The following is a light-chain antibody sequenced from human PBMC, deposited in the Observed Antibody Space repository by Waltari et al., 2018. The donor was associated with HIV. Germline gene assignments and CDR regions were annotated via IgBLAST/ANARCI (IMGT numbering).Light chain of an antibody. Sequence: QSALTQPRSLSGSPGQSVTISCPGTSSDVGSYNYVSWYQHHPGKAPNLILYDVSDRPSGVPDRFSGSKSGNTASLTISGLQAEDEADYYCCSYAGTYTFVVFGGGTKLTVL. CDR3: CSYAGTYTFVV. CDR2: DVS. J-gene: IGLJ2*01. CDR1: SSDVGSYNY. V-gene: IGLV2-11*01.